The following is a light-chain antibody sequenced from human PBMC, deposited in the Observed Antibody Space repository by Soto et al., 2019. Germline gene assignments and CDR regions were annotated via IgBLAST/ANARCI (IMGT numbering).Light chain of an antibody. V-gene: IGLV2-14*01. CDR3: SSYAGSSCHVV. CDR1: SSDIGGYYY. J-gene: IGLJ2*01. CDR2: DVN. Sequence: QSALTQPASVSGSPGQSITLSCTGTSSDIGGYYYVSWYQRHPGKAPKLIIYDVNNRPSGVSNRFSGSKSGNTASLTISGRQAEDEDDYYCSSYAGSSCHVVFGGGTKLTVL.